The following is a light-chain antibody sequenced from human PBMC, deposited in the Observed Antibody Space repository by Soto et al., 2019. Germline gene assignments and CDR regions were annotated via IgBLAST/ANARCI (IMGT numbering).Light chain of an antibody. Sequence: DIQMTQSPSSLSASVGDRVTITCRTSQSISTYLNWYQQKPGEAPKLLIYAAYSLQGGVTSKFSGSGSGTDFTLTISSLQPEDFATYYCQQSHSTPITFGQGTRLDIK. J-gene: IGKJ5*01. CDR1: QSISTY. CDR2: AAY. V-gene: IGKV1-39*01. CDR3: QQSHSTPIT.